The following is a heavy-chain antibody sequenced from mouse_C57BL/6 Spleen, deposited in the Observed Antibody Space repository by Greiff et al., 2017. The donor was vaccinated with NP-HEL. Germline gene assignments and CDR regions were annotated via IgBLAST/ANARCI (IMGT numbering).Heavy chain of an antibody. CDR2: INPSTGGT. CDR3: ARGGLRHFDY. V-gene: IGHV1-42*01. J-gene: IGHJ2*01. CDR1: GYSFTGYY. D-gene: IGHD2-4*01. Sequence: VQLQQSGPELVKPGASVKISCKASGYSFTGYYMNWVKQSPGKSLEWIGEINPSTGGTTYNQKFKAKATLTVDKSSSTAYMQLKSLTSEDSAVYYCARGGLRHFDYWGQGTTLTVSS.